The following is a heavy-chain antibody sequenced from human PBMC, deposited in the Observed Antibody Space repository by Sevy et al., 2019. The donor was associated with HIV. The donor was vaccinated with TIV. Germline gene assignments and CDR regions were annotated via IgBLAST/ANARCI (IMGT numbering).Heavy chain of an antibody. CDR1: GYSFTSYW. Sequence: GESLKISCKGSGYSFTSYWISWVRQMPGKGLEWMGRIDPSDSYTNYSPSFQGHVTISADKSISSAYLQWSSLKASDTAMYYCARRLPLSIAAVYYYMDVWGKGTTVTVSS. J-gene: IGHJ6*03. D-gene: IGHD6-13*01. V-gene: IGHV5-10-1*01. CDR2: IDPSDSYT. CDR3: ARRLPLSIAAVYYYMDV.